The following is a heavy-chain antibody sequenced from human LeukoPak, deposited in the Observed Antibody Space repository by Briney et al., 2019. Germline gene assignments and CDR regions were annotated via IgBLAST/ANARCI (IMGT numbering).Heavy chain of an antibody. J-gene: IGHJ5*01. Sequence: SETLSLTCAVYGGSFSSYYWSWIRQPPGKGLEWIGEINHSGSTTYKPSLKSRVTISVDTSKNQFSLKLSSVTAADTAVYYCARGRGRVVLITTSRRSFWFDSWGQGTLVTVSS. CDR3: ARGRGRVVLITTSRRSFWFDS. V-gene: IGHV4-34*01. CDR1: GGSFSSYY. D-gene: IGHD3-22*01. CDR2: INHSGST.